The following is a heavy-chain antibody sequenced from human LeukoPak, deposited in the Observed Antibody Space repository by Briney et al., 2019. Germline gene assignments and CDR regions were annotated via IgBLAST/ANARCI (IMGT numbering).Heavy chain of an antibody. Sequence: PGGSLRLSCAASGFTFSSYWMHWVRQAPGKGLVWVSRINSDGSSTSYADSVKGRFTISRDNAKNTLYLQMNSLRAEDTAVYYCARDQRAWFGDLYYYYMTSGAKGPRSPSP. CDR1: GFTFSSYW. V-gene: IGHV3-74*01. CDR2: INSDGSST. J-gene: IGHJ6*03. CDR3: ARDQRAWFGDLYYYYMTS. D-gene: IGHD3-10*01.